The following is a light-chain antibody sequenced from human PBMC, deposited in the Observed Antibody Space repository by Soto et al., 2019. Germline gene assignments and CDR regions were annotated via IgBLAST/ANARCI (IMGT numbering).Light chain of an antibody. CDR3: QQRSNWPWT. J-gene: IGKJ1*01. CDR2: DAS. CDR1: QSVSSY. Sequence: EIVLTQSPATLSLSPGNGATLSCRASQSVSSYLAWYQQKFGQAPRLLIYDASNRATGIPAMFSGSGSGTDFTLTISSLEHEDFAVYYCQQRSNWPWTFGQGTKVEI. V-gene: IGKV3-11*01.